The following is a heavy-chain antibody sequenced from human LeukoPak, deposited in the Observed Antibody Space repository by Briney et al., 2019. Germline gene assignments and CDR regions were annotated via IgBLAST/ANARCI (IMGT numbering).Heavy chain of an antibody. CDR2: ISYDGSNK. Sequence: GGSLRLSCAASGFIFSSYAMHWVRQAPGKGLEWVAVISYDGSNKYYADSVKGRFTISRDNSKNTLYLQMNSLRAEDTAVYYCARDPSGGATTLPSDYWGQGTLVTVSS. CDR1: GFIFSSYA. J-gene: IGHJ4*02. V-gene: IGHV3-30-3*01. D-gene: IGHD1-26*01. CDR3: ARDPSGGATTLPSDY.